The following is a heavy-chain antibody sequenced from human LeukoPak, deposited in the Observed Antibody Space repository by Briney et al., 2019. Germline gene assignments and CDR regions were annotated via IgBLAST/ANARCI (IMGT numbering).Heavy chain of an antibody. J-gene: IGHJ4*02. CDR2: ISGST. Sequence: GGSLRLSCAASGFTFSSYAMSWVRQAPGKGLEWVSGISGSTYYADSVRGRFTISRDNSKNTLYLQMNSLRAEDTAVYYCATRTYSSGWYTFDSWGQGTLVTVSS. D-gene: IGHD6-19*01. V-gene: IGHV3-23*01. CDR3: ATRTYSSGWYTFDS. CDR1: GFTFSSYA.